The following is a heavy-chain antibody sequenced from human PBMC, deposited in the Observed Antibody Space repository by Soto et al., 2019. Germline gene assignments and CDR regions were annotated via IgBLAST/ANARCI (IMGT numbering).Heavy chain of an antibody. CDR2: IKQDGSER. CDR3: SGEVGYYQFWSGYRDY. D-gene: IGHD3-3*01. Sequence: GSLRLSCAASGFTFSGYWMSWVRQAPGKGLEWVANIKQDGSERYYVDSVKGRFTISRDNSKNSLYLQMNSLRAEDRAVYYCSGEVGYYQFWSGYRDYGGQGAVVTVSS. CDR1: GFTFSGYW. J-gene: IGHJ4*02. V-gene: IGHV3-7*01.